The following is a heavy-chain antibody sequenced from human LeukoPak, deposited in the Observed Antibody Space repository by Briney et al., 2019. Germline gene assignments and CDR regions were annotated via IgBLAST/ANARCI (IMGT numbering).Heavy chain of an antibody. Sequence: PGRSLRLSCAASGFTFSSYAMSWVRQAPGKGLEWVSAISGSDGSTYYADSVKGRFTISRDNSKNTLYLQMNSLRAEDTAVYYCAKEHSPPDYYGMDVWGQGTTVTVSS. D-gene: IGHD6-13*01. J-gene: IGHJ6*02. CDR1: GFTFSSYA. V-gene: IGHV3-23*01. CDR2: ISGSDGST. CDR3: AKEHSPPDYYGMDV.